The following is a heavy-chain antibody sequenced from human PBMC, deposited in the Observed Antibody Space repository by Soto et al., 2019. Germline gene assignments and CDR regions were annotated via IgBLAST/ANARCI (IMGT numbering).Heavy chain of an antibody. Sequence: GASVKGSCKASGYTFTSYYMDWVRQAPGQGLEWMGIINPSGGSTSYAQKFQGRVTMTRDTSTSTVYMELSSLRSEDTAVYYCARVRACGGDCYWADYWGQGTLVTVSS. J-gene: IGHJ4*02. CDR2: INPSGGST. D-gene: IGHD2-21*02. CDR1: GYTFTSYY. V-gene: IGHV1-46*01. CDR3: ARVRACGGDCYWADY.